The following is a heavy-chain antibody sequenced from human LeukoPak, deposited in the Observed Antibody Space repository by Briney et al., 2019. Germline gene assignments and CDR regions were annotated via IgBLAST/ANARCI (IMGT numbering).Heavy chain of an antibody. D-gene: IGHD2-15*01. CDR2: ISSSSGYI. V-gene: IGHV3-21*01. CDR3: ARQYCSGGSCYVDAFDI. J-gene: IGHJ3*02. Sequence: PGGSLRLSCAASGFTFSSYSMNWVRQAPGKGLEWVSSISSSSGYIYYADSVKGRFTISRDNAKNSLYLQMNSLRAEDTAVYYCARQYCSGGSCYVDAFDIWGQGTMVTVSS. CDR1: GFTFSSYS.